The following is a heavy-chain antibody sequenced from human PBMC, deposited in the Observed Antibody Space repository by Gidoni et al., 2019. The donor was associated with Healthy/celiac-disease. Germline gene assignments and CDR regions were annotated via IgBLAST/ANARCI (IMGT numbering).Heavy chain of an antibody. CDR2: IIPIFGTA. CDR1: GGTFSSYA. J-gene: IGHJ6*02. D-gene: IGHD1-26*01. Sequence: QVQLVQSGAEVKKPGSSVKVSCKASGGTFSSYAISWVRQAPGQGLEWMGGIIPIFGTANYAQKLQGRVTITADESTSTAYMELSSLRSEDTAVYYCARDIPPGGSYKNLDYYYYGMDVWGQGTTVTVSS. V-gene: IGHV1-69*01. CDR3: ARDIPPGGSYKNLDYYYYGMDV.